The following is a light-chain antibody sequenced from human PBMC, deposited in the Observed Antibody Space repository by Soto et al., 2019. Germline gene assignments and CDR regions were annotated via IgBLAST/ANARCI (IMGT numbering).Light chain of an antibody. CDR1: QDITNY. CDR2: GAS. V-gene: IGKV1-33*01. Sequence: DIQMTQSPSSLSASIGDRVTITCPASQDITNYLNWFQQRPGKAPKLLIYGASNLEAGVPSRFSGSGSGTDFTFAISSLQPEDIATYYCQQYDTIQYTFGQGTKLEIK. CDR3: QQYDTIQYT. J-gene: IGKJ2*01.